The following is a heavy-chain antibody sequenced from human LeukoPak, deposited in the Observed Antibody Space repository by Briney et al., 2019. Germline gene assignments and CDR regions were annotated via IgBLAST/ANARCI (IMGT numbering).Heavy chain of an antibody. Sequence: PSETLSLTCAVYGGSFSGYYWSWIRQPPGKGLEWIGEINHSGSTNYNPSLKSRVTISVDTSKNQFSLKLSSVTAADTAVYYCARGERSRALGYWGQGTLATVSS. CDR1: GGSFSGYY. V-gene: IGHV4-34*01. J-gene: IGHJ4*02. CDR2: INHSGST. CDR3: ARGERSRALGY. D-gene: IGHD1-26*01.